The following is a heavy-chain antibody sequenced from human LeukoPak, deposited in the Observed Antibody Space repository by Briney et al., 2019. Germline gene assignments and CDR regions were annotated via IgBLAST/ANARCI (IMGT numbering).Heavy chain of an antibody. D-gene: IGHD4-23*01. V-gene: IGHV3-23*01. CDR1: GFTFSRYA. CDR2: MSGSHSTT. J-gene: IGHJ3*02. CDR3: ARVDYGGNSDLAFDI. Sequence: GGSLRLSCAASGFTFSRYAMGWVRQAPGKGLEWVSGMSGSHSTTYYTDSVKGRFTISRDNSKNTLYLQMNSLRAEDTAVYYCARVDYGGNSDLAFDIWGQGTMVTVSS.